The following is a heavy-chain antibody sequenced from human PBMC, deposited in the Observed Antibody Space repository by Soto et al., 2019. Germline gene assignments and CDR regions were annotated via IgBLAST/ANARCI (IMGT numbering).Heavy chain of an antibody. CDR1: GYTFTSYG. J-gene: IGHJ4*02. CDR2: ISAYNGNT. V-gene: IGHV1-18*04. D-gene: IGHD3-22*01. Sequence: ASVKVSCKASGYTFTSYGISWVRQAPGQGLEWMGWISAYNGNTNYAQKLRGRVTMTTDTSTSTAYMELRSLRSDDTAVYYCAREAYYYDSSGYYLPFLPDYWGQGTLVTVSS. CDR3: AREAYYYDSSGYYLPFLPDY.